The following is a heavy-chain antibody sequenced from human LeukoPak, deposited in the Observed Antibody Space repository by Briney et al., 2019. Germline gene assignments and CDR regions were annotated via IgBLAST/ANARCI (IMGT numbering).Heavy chain of an antibody. D-gene: IGHD6-13*01. V-gene: IGHV3-9*01. CDR1: GFTFDDYA. CDR3: AKDRVFGYYGMDV. J-gene: IGHJ6*02. Sequence: GGSLRLSCAASGFTFDDYAMHWVRQAPGKGLEWVSGISWNSGSIGYADSVKGRFTISRDNAKNSPYLQMNSLRAEDTALYYCAKDRVFGYYGMDVWGQGTTVTVSS. CDR2: ISWNSGSI.